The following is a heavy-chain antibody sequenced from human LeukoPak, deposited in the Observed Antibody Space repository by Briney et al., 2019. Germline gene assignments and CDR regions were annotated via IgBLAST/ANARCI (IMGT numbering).Heavy chain of an antibody. J-gene: IGHJ4*02. D-gene: IGHD6-25*01. Sequence: GGSLRLSCAAPGFTFSSYSMNWVRQAPGKGLEWVSSISSSSSYIYYADSVKGRFTISRDNTKNSLYLQMNSLRVEDTALYYCVRHAASPDYWGQGTLVTVSS. CDR3: VRHAASPDY. V-gene: IGHV3-21*01. CDR2: ISSSSSYI. CDR1: GFTFSSYS.